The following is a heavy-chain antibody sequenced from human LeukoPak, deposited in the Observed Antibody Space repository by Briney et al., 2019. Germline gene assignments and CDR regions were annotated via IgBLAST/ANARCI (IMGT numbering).Heavy chain of an antibody. CDR3: ARYFSACQFKWFDP. D-gene: IGHD2/OR15-2a*01. J-gene: IGHJ5*02. Sequence: PSQTLSLTCAVSGDSISSGGYSWRWIRQPPGKGLEWIGYIYHGGSPSYSPSLQSRVSISVDKSRNQFSLRLNSVTAADTAVYYCARYFSACQFKWFDPWGQGTLVTVSS. CDR2: IYHGGSP. V-gene: IGHV4-30-2*01. CDR1: GDSISSGGYS.